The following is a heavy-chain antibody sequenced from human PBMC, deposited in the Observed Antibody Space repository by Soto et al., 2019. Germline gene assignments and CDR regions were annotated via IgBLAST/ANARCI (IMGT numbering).Heavy chain of an antibody. CDR2: INHSGST. V-gene: IGHV4-34*01. CDR1: GGSFSGYY. D-gene: IGHD3-10*01. CDR3: ARGGNYYGSGSYNYSYGMDV. Sequence: SETLSLTCAVYGGSFSGYYWSWIRQPPGKGLEWIGEINHSGSTNYNPSLKSRVTISVDTSKNQFSLKLSSVTAADTAVYYCARGGNYYGSGSYNYSYGMDVWGQGTTVTVSS. J-gene: IGHJ6*02.